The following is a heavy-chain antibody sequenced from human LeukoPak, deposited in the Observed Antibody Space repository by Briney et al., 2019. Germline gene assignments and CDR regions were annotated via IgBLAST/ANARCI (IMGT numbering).Heavy chain of an antibody. J-gene: IGHJ4*02. V-gene: IGHV3-30*04. CDR3: ARDEGGFCSSNACYFGGRFDY. CDR1: GFLFRSHP. D-gene: IGHD2-2*01. CDR2: LSHDENKM. Sequence: GSLRLSCAASGFLFRSHPMHWVRPAPGKGLEWVAVLSHDENKMFFADSVKGRFTISRDNSKNILFLQMNSLRVEDTAVYFCARDEGGFCSSNACYFGGRFDYWGPGTPVTVSS.